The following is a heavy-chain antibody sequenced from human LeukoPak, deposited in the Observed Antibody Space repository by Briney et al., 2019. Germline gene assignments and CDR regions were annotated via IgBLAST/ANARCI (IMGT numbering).Heavy chain of an antibody. CDR1: GFTFSSYG. J-gene: IGHJ4*02. Sequence: GRSLRLSCAASGFTFSSYGMHWVRQAPGKGLEWVAVIWYDGSNKYYADSVKGRFTISRDNSKNTLYLQMNSLRAVDTAVYYCARELWSGAYYFDYWGQGTLVTVSS. V-gene: IGHV3-33*01. CDR3: ARELWSGAYYFDY. D-gene: IGHD3-10*01. CDR2: IWYDGSNK.